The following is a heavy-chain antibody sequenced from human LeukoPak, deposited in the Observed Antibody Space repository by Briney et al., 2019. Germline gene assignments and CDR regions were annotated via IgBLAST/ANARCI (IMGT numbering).Heavy chain of an antibody. CDR1: GFTFSSYG. CDR2: IYSGDST. D-gene: IGHD4-17*01. J-gene: IGHJ5*02. V-gene: IGHV3-53*01. Sequence: PGGPLRLSCAASGFTFSSYGMSWVRQAPGKGLEWVSVIYSGDSTYYADSVKGRFSISRDSSKNTLYLQMNSLKAEDTAVYYCARMVGYGDYNWFDPWGQGTLVTVSS. CDR3: ARMVGYGDYNWFDP.